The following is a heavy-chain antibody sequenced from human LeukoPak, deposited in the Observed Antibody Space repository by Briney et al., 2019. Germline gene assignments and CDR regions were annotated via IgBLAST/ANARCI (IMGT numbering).Heavy chain of an antibody. J-gene: IGHJ4*02. V-gene: IGHV3-74*01. CDR3: ARADYDIWSGYFFMHY. Sequence: GGSLRLACAASGFSFGSHVMHWVRQAPGKGLAWVSRINSDGITTRYADAAKGRFTISRDNAKNTLYLQMNDLRGDDTAVYYCARADYDIWSGYFFMHYWGQGTLVSVSS. CDR2: INSDGITT. D-gene: IGHD3-3*01. CDR1: GFSFGSHV.